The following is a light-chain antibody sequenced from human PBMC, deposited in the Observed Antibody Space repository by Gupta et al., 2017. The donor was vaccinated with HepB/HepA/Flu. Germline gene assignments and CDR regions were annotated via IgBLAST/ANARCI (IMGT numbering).Light chain of an antibody. V-gene: IGLV2-14*01. Sequence: QSAQSQPASVSASPGQSIPISCTGTSSDVGGYNYVSWYQQHPGKAPKLMIYDVSNRPSGVSNRFSGSKSGNTASLTISGLQAEDEADYYCSSYTSSSTWVFGGGTKLTVL. CDR1: SSDVGGYNY. J-gene: IGLJ3*02. CDR2: DVS. CDR3: SSYTSSSTWV.